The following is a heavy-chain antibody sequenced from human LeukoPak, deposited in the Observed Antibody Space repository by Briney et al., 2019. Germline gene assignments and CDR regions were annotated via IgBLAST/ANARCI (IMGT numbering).Heavy chain of an antibody. D-gene: IGHD2-2*01. CDR1: GGSIISSNYY. J-gene: IGHJ4*02. V-gene: IGHV4-39*01. Sequence: SETLSLTCSVSGGSIISSNYYWGWIRQPPGRGLEWIGNIYHSGSTNYNPPLKSRVTISVDTSKNQFSLKLSSVTAADTAVYYCARHLPRYCSSTSCYASRIAAAGPFDYWGQGTLVTVSS. CDR3: ARHLPRYCSSTSCYASRIAAAGPFDY. CDR2: IYHSGST.